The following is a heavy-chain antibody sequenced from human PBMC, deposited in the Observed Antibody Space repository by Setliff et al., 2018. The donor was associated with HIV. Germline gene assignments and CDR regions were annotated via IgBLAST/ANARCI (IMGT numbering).Heavy chain of an antibody. CDR2: IKRKTDCGST. Sequence: GGSLRLSCAASGFTFSNAWMSWVRQAPGKGLEWVGRIKRKTDCGSTEYAATVQGRFTISRDDSKNTLYLQMNSLENEDTAVYYCATAFRRGGWGQGTLVTVSS. J-gene: IGHJ4*02. V-gene: IGHV3-15*01. CDR1: GFTFSNAW. D-gene: IGHD2-15*01. CDR3: ATAFRRGG.